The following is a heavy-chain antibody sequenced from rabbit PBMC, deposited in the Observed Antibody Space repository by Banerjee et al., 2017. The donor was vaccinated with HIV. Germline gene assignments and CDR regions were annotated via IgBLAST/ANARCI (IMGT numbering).Heavy chain of an antibody. D-gene: IGHD6-1*01. CDR3: ARDRDAGYGDVDL. CDR1: GFSFSSYYY. CDR2: IGAGSSGST. V-gene: IGHV1S40*01. J-gene: IGHJ6*01. Sequence: QQLEESGGDLVKPGASLTLTCTASGFSFSSYYYMCWVRQAPGKGLEWIACIGAGSSGSTYYASWAKGRFTISKTSSTTVTLQMTSLTAADTATYFCARDRDAGYGDVDLWGPGTLVTVS.